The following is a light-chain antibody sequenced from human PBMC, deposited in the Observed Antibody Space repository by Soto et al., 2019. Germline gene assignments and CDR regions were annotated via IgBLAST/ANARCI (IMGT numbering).Light chain of an antibody. CDR3: SSYTSTSTNV. Sequence: QSVLTQPASVSGSPGQSITISCTGTSSDVGGYNYVSWYQQYPGKAPKLMIYHVSNRPSGVSNRFSGSKSGNSASLTISGLQPGDGADYSCSSYTSTSTNVFGTGTKVTVL. CDR1: SSDVGGYNY. V-gene: IGLV2-14*01. J-gene: IGLJ1*01. CDR2: HVS.